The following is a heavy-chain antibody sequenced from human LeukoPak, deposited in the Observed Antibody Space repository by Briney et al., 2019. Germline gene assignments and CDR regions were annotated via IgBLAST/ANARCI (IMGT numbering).Heavy chain of an antibody. D-gene: IGHD3-10*01. CDR2: INPNSGGT. CDR1: GYSFTDYY. V-gene: IGHV1-2*02. Sequence: ASVKVSCTASGYSFTDYYMHWVRQAPGQGLEWMGWINPNSGGTNYAQKFQGRVTMTRDTSISTAYMELNRLRSDDTAVYYCARDRSYGSDDAFDIWGQGTMVTVSS. CDR3: ARDRSYGSDDAFDI. J-gene: IGHJ3*02.